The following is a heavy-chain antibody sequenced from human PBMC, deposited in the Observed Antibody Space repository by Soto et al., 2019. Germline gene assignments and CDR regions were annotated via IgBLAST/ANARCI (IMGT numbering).Heavy chain of an antibody. CDR2: IRGKPYGGTT. Sequence: GGSLRLSCTVSGFTIGDYGVSWIRRAPGKGLEWVGFIRGKPYGGTTEYAASVKGRFTIARDDSKGIAYLQMNSLEIEDTAVYYCTRDAPRASGTVYYGMDLWGQGTTVTVSS. D-gene: IGHD1-1*01. CDR3: TRDAPRASGTVYYGMDL. V-gene: IGHV3-49*03. CDR1: GFTIGDYG. J-gene: IGHJ6*02.